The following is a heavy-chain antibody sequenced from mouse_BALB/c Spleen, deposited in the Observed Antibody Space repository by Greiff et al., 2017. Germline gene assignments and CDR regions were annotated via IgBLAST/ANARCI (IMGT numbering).Heavy chain of an antibody. Sequence: QVQLQQSGAELMKPGASVKISCKATGYTFSSYWIEWVKQRPGHGLEWIGEILPGSGSTNYNEKFKGKATFTADTSSNTAYMQLSSLTSEDSAVYYCARGIITTGLYYAMDYWGQGTSGTVSS. CDR1: GYTFSSYW. CDR2: ILPGSGST. D-gene: IGHD1-2*01. J-gene: IGHJ4*01. CDR3: ARGIITTGLYYAMDY. V-gene: IGHV1-9*01.